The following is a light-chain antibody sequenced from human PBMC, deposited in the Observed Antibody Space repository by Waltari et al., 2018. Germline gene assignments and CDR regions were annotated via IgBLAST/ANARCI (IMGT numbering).Light chain of an antibody. CDR3: QQYDGEVVT. V-gene: IGKV3-20*01. CDR2: GTS. J-gene: IGKJ4*01. Sequence: RASPGVTRISLIWYHRKLVPAPRLLIYGTSSRATGIPDRFSGSGSGTDFTLTISRLEPEDFAVYYCQQYDGEVVTFGGGTKVEI. CDR1: PGVTRIS.